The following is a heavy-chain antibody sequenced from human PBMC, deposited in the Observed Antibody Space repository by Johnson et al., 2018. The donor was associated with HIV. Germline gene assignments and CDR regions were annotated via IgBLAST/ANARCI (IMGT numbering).Heavy chain of an antibody. CDR1: GFTFSSYA. CDR3: GKVRIPVAGFDAFDI. J-gene: IGHJ3*02. V-gene: IGHV3-13*01. D-gene: IGHD6-19*01. Sequence: EVQLVESGGGVVQPGKSLRLSCAASGFTFSSYAMHWVRQATGKGLEWVSSFGSAGDTNYPGSVKGRFTMSRENAKNSFCLQMSSLRAGDTALYYCGKVRIPVAGFDAFDIWGQGTMVTVSS. CDR2: FGSAGDT.